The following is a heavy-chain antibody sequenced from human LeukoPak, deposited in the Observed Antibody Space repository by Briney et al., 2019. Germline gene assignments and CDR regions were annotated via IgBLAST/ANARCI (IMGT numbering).Heavy chain of an antibody. V-gene: IGHV3-23*01. CDR2: ISGSGGST. Sequence: PGGTLRLSCAPSGFTFSSYGMRWVRQAPREGLEWVSAISGSGGSTYYADSPKGRFTISRDNTKTTLYLQMNSLRAEDTAVYYCARVVPPTEYGSGSYCWDPDYFDYWGQGTLVTVSS. CDR3: ARVVPPTEYGSGSYCWDPDYFDY. D-gene: IGHD3-10*01. J-gene: IGHJ4*02. CDR1: GFTFSSYG.